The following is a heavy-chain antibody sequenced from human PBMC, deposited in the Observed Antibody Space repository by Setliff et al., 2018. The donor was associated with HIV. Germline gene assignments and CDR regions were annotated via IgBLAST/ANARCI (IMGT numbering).Heavy chain of an antibody. CDR1: GGSFNDYY. D-gene: IGHD6-6*01. CDR3: ARIPYSSSSVY. CDR2: IDHSGST. J-gene: IGHJ4*02. Sequence: PSETLSLTCAVYGGSFNDYYWTWIRQPPGKGLEWIGEIDHSGSTKYHASLKSRVTISVDTSKNQFSLKLSSVTAADTAVYYCARIPYSSSSVYWGQGTLVTVSS. V-gene: IGHV4-34*01.